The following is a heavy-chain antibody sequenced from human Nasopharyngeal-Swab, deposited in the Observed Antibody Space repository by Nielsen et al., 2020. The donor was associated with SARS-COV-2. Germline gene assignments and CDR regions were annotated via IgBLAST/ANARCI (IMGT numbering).Heavy chain of an antibody. CDR3: ARGGAGYYYYMDV. D-gene: IGHD3-16*01. CDR2: IYYSGST. V-gene: IGHV4-30-4*01. Sequence: SETLSLTCTVSGGSISSGDYYWSWLRQPPGKGLEWIGYIYYSGSTYYNPSLKSRVTISVDTSKNQFSLKLSSVTAADTAVYYCARGGAGYYYYMDVWGKGTTVTVSS. CDR1: GGSISSGDYY. J-gene: IGHJ6*03.